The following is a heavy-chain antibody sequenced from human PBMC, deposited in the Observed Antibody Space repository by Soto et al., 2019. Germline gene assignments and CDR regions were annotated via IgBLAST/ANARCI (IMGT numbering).Heavy chain of an antibody. J-gene: IGHJ5*02. CDR3: ARQRRFWFDP. CDR1: GDSISNYY. CDR2: VYYSGST. V-gene: IGHV4-59*08. Sequence: PSETLSLTCTVSGDSISNYYWSWIRQPPGKGLEWIGYVYYSGSTNYSPSLKSRVTISVDTSKNQFSLKLSSVTAADTAVYYCARQRRFWFDPWGQGTLVTVSS.